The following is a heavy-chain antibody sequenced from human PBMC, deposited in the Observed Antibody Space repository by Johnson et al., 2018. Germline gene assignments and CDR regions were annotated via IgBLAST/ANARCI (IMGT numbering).Heavy chain of an antibody. D-gene: IGHD4-17*01. CDR1: GGSISSYY. CDR2: IYDSGSI. J-gene: IGHJ3*02. V-gene: IGHV4-59*01. Sequence: QVQLQESGPGLVKPSETLSLTCTVSGGSISSYYWSWIRQPPGKGLEWIGYIYDSGSIHYNPSLKGRATISVDTSKNQFSLKLSPVTAADTAVYYCARDRATVTTGIFDIWGQGTMVTVSS. CDR3: ARDRATVTTGIFDI.